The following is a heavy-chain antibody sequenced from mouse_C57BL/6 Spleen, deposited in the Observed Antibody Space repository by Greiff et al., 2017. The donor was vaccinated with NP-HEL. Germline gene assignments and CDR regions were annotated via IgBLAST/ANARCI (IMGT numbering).Heavy chain of an antibody. J-gene: IGHJ3*01. CDR3: ARDGLYGNPWFAY. D-gene: IGHD2-1*01. CDR1: GYTFTSYW. CDR2: IYPSDSET. Sequence: QVQLQQPGAELVRPGSSVKLSCKASGYTFTSYWMDWVKQRPGQGLEWIGNIYPSDSETHYNQKFKDKATLTVDKSSSTAYMQLSSLTSEDSAVYYCARDGLYGNPWFAYWGQGTLVTVSA. V-gene: IGHV1-61*01.